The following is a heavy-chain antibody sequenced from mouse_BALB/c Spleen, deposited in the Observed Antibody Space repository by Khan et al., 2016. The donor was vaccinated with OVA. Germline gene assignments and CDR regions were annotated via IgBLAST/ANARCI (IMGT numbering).Heavy chain of an antibody. CDR2: IWGDGNT. V-gene: IGHV2-3*01. Sequence: VQLKESGPGLVAPSQSLSITCTVSGFSLTNYGVNWVRQPPGKGLEWLGVIWGDGNTNYHSALKSRLSISKDNSKSQVVLKLNSLQTDDTATYYCAKARDGYPYGMDYWGQGTSVTVSA. D-gene: IGHD2-3*01. J-gene: IGHJ4*01. CDR3: AKARDGYPYGMDY. CDR1: GFSLTNYG.